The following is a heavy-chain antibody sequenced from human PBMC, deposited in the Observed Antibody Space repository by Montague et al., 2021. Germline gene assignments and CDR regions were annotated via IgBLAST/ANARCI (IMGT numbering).Heavy chain of an antibody. Sequence: TLSLTCTVSGGSISSGCYYWSWLRQLPGKGLEWIGYIFYSGNTYYNPSLESRVTISVDTSKNQFSLKLSSVTAADTAVYYCARAEDYYGSGSYLGFDXWGQGTLVTVSS. V-gene: IGHV4-31*03. CDR1: GGSISSGCYY. D-gene: IGHD3-10*01. J-gene: IGHJ4*02. CDR2: IFYSGNT. CDR3: ARAEDYYGSGSYLGFDX.